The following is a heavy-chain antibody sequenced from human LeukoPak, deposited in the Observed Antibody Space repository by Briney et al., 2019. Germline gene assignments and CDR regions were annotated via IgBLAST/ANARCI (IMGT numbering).Heavy chain of an antibody. CDR2: ITVSGGST. CDR3: GKDLKGFES. CDR1: GFTFGSNA. D-gene: IGHD3-9*01. J-gene: IGHJ5*01. V-gene: IGHV3-23*01. Sequence: GGSLRLSCAASGFTFGSNAMSWVRQAPGKGLEWVSGITVSGGSTYYADSVKGRFTISRDISKNTLYLQMDSLRAEDTAVYYCGKDLKGFESWGQGTLVTVSS.